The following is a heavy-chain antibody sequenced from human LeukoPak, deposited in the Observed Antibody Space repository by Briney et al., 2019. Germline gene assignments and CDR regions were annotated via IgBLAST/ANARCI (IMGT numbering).Heavy chain of an antibody. D-gene: IGHD1-26*01. CDR3: AQWERDAFHV. CDR2: INRGGST. J-gene: IGHJ3*01. CDR1: GGSFRDYY. Sequence: SETLSLTCAVSGGSFRDYYWTWIRQPPGKGLEWIGEINRGGSTNYSPSLKSRVTISIDTSKIQFSLKVNSVTAADTAVYYCAQWERDAFHVWGQGTMVTVSS. V-gene: IGHV4-34*01.